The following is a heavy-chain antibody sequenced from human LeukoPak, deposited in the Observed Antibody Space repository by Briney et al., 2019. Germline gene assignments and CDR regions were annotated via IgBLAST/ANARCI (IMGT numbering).Heavy chain of an antibody. J-gene: IGHJ5*02. CDR3: ARDRHAGMLPIAAAGTTCWFDP. CDR2: IIPIFGTA. V-gene: IGHV1-69*13. D-gene: IGHD6-13*01. Sequence: ASVKVSCKASGGTFSSYAISWVRQAPGQGLEWMGGIIPIFGTANYAQKFQGRVTITADESTSTAYMELSSLRSEDTAVYYCARDRHAGMLPIAAAGTTCWFDPWGQGTLVTVSS. CDR1: GGTFSSYA.